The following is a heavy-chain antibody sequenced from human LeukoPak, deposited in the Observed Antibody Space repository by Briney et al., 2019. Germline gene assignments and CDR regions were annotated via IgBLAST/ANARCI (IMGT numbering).Heavy chain of an antibody. Sequence: PGGSLSLSCAASGLIFSNYAMSWVRRAPGKGLEWVSAITGSGGNTFYADSVKGRFTISRDNSKNTVFPQMNSLRAEDTAVYYCAKWGDYDVLTGYYDSDYWGQGTLVTVSS. D-gene: IGHD3-9*01. CDR2: ITGSGGNT. J-gene: IGHJ4*02. CDR1: GLIFSNYA. CDR3: AKWGDYDVLTGYYDSDY. V-gene: IGHV3-23*01.